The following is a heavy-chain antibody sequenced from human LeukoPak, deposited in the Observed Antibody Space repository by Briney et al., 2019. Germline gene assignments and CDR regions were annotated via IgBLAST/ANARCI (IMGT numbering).Heavy chain of an antibody. CDR3: ARHLVVVTTDDAFDI. CDR1: GSSGSSDYY. D-gene: IGHD3-22*01. J-gene: IGHJ3*02. V-gene: IGHV4-38-2*02. CDR2: RYDTEST. Sequence: NPSETLSLTCTVSGSSGSSDYYWGWIRQPPGKGLQWIGSRYDTESTYYNPSLRSRVTISVDTSKNQFSLRLSSVTAADTAVYYCARHLVVVTTDDAFDIWGQGTMATVSS.